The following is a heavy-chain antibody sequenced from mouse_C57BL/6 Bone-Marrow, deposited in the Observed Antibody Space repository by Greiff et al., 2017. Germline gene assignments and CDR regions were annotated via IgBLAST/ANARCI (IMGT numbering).Heavy chain of an antibody. V-gene: IGHV1-55*01. Sequence: VQLQQPGAELVKPGASVKMSCKASGYTFTSYWITWVKQRPGQGLEWIGDIYPGSGSTNYNEKFKSKATLTVDTSSSTAYLQLSSLTSEDSAVYYCARRYYDYDVGWFAYWGQGTLVTVSA. D-gene: IGHD2-4*01. CDR3: ARRYYDYDVGWFAY. CDR2: IYPGSGST. CDR1: GYTFTSYW. J-gene: IGHJ3*01.